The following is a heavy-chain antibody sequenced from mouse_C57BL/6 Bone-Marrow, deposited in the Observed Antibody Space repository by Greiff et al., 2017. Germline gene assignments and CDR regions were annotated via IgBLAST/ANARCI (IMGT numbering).Heavy chain of an antibody. CDR1: GYTFTSYG. J-gene: IGHJ4*01. D-gene: IGHD2-10*01. CDR3: ARPSYSYYCAMDY. Sequence: QVQLQQSGAELARPGASVTLSCKASGYTFTSYGISWVKQRTGQGLEWIGKIYPRSGNTYYNEKFKGKATLTADKSSSTAYMELRSLTSDYSVVYFGARPSYSYYCAMDYWGQGTSVTVSS. V-gene: IGHV1-81*01. CDR2: IYPRSGNT.